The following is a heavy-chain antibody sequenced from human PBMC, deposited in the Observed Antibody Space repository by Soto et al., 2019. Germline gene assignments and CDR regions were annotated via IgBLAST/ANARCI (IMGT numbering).Heavy chain of an antibody. CDR1: GGTFSSYA. Sequence: SVKGSCKASGGTFSSYAISWVRQAPGQGLEWMGGIIPIFGTANYAQKFQGRVTITADKSTSTAYMELSSLRSEDTAVYYCARHKTAGYYYSEDAFDMWGQGTMVTVSS. D-gene: IGHD3-9*01. CDR2: IIPIFGTA. CDR3: ARHKTAGYYYSEDAFDM. V-gene: IGHV1-69*06. J-gene: IGHJ3*02.